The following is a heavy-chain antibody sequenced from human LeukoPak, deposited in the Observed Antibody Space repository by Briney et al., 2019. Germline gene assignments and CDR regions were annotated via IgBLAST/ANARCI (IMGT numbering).Heavy chain of an antibody. D-gene: IGHD6-13*01. J-gene: IGHJ6*03. CDR1: GYTFTSYG. V-gene: IGHV1-69*06. CDR3: ASRGDSHYYYYYMDV. CDR2: IIPIFGTA. Sequence: ASVKVSCKASGYTFTSYGISWVRLAPGQGLEWMGGIIPIFGTANYAQKFQGRVTITADKSTSTAYMELSSLRSEDTAVYYCASRGDSHYYYYYMDVWGKGTTVTVSS.